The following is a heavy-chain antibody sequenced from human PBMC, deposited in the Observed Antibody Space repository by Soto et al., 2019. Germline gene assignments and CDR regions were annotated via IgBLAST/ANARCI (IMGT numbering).Heavy chain of an antibody. V-gene: IGHV3-23*01. CDR3: ANSHSSNWFFN. CDR2: ISAAGGNM. Sequence: GGSLRLSCAASGFTFSSYAMSWVRQAPGKGLEWVSGISAAGGNMYYADSVKGRFTISRDNSKNMLYVQMNSLRAEDTAVYYCANSHSSNWFFNWGQGTLVTVSS. D-gene: IGHD6-13*01. CDR1: GFTFSSYA. J-gene: IGHJ4*02.